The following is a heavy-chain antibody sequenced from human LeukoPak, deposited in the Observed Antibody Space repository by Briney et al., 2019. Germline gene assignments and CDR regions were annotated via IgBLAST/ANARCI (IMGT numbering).Heavy chain of an antibody. J-gene: IGHJ5*02. V-gene: IGHV4-38-2*02. D-gene: IGHD6-13*01. CDR3: ARLFQIAAAGNWFDP. CDR2: IYHSGST. CDR1: GYSISSGYY. Sequence: MPSETLSLTCTVSGYSISSGYYWGWIRQPPGKGLEWIGSIYHSGSTYYNPSLKSRVTISVDTSKNQFSLKLSSVTAADTAVYYCARLFQIAAAGNWFDPWGQGTLVTVSS.